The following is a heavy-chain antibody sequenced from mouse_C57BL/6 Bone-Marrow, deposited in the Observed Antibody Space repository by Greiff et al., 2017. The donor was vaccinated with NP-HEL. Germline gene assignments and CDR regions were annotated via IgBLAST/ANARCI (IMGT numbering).Heavy chain of an antibody. CDR2: INYDGSST. D-gene: IGHD2-4*01. CDR3: AREGGLRRRTYAMDY. J-gene: IGHJ4*01. V-gene: IGHV5-16*01. CDR1: GFTFSDYY. Sequence: DVKLQGSEGGLVQPGSSMKLSCTASGFTFSDYYLALVRQVPEKGLEWVANINYDGSSTYYLDSLKSRFIISRDNAKNILYLQMRSLKSEDTATYYCAREGGLRRRTYAMDYWGQGTSVTVSS.